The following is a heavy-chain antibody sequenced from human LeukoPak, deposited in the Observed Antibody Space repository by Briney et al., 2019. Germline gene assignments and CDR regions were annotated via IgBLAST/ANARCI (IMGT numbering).Heavy chain of an antibody. CDR3: ASHHLSYCSSTSCYHHYFDY. Sequence: PSETLSLTCTVSGGSISSGSYYWSWIRQPAGKGLEWIGRIYTSGSTNYNPSLKSRVTISVDTSKNQFSLKLSSVTAADTAVYYCASHHLSYCSSTSCYHHYFDYWGQGTLVTVSS. D-gene: IGHD2-2*01. CDR2: IYTSGST. J-gene: IGHJ4*02. V-gene: IGHV4-61*02. CDR1: GGSISSGSYY.